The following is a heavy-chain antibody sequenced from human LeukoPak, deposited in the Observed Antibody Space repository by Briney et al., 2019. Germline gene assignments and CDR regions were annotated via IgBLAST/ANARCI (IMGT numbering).Heavy chain of an antibody. CDR2: IIPIFGTP. Sequence: ASVKVSCKASGGTFSSYAISWVRQAPGQGLEWMGGIIPIFGTPNYAQKFQGRVTITADESTSSAYMELSSLRSEDTAVYYCATAARYSRRWPKHWFDPWGQGTLVTVSS. CDR3: ATAARYSRRWPKHWFDP. V-gene: IGHV1-69*13. J-gene: IGHJ5*02. CDR1: GGTFSSYA. D-gene: IGHD6-13*01.